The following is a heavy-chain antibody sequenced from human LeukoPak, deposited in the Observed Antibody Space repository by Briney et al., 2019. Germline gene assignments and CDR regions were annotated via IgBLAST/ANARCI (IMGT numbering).Heavy chain of an antibody. D-gene: IGHD6-13*01. CDR2: ISDIGSI. J-gene: IGHJ4*02. CDR1: GGSISSYY. V-gene: IGHV4-59*12. CDR3: ARGFGSSWYYFDY. Sequence: SETLSLTCTVSGGSISSYYWSWIRQPPGKGLEWIAYISDIGSINYNPSLKSRVTISLDTSKNQFSLKLSSVTAADTAVYFCARGFGSSWYYFDYWGQGTLVTVSS.